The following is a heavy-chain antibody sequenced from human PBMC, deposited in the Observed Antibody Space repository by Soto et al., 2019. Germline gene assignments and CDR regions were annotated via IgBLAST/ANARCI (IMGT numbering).Heavy chain of an antibody. D-gene: IGHD7-27*01. J-gene: IGHJ4*02. V-gene: IGHV3-30-3*01. CDR2: ISYDGSNK. Sequence: QVQLVESGGGVVQPGRSLRLSCAASGFTFSSYAMHWVRQAPGKGLEWVAVISYDGSNKYYADSVKGRFTISRDNSTNTLYLQMNSLRAEDTAVYYCARDRGLGLDYWGQGTLVAVSS. CDR3: ARDRGLGLDY. CDR1: GFTFSSYA.